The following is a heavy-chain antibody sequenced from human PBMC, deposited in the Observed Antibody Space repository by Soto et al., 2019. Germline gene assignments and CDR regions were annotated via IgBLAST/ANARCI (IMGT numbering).Heavy chain of an antibody. J-gene: IGHJ6*02. CDR1: GYTFTSYG. Sequence: ASVKVSCKASGYTFTSYGISWVRQAPGQGLEWMGWISAYNGNTNYAQKLQGRVTMTIDTSTSTAYMELRSLRSDDTAVYYCARDVRGDIVVVPAAMSMDKTYYYGMDVWGQGTTVTVSS. CDR2: ISAYNGNT. V-gene: IGHV1-18*01. CDR3: ARDVRGDIVVVPAAMSMDKTYYYGMDV. D-gene: IGHD2-2*01.